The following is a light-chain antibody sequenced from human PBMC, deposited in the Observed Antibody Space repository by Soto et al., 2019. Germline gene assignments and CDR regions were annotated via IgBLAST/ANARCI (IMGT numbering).Light chain of an antibody. CDR1: SSDVGSYNL. Sequence: QSVLTQPASVSGSPGQSITIPCTGTSSDVGSYNLVSWYQQHPGKAPKLMIYEGSKRPSGVSNRFSGSKSGNTASLTISGLQAEDEADYYCCSYAGSSTSYVVGTGTKVTVL. CDR3: CSYAGSSTSYV. V-gene: IGLV2-23*01. CDR2: EGS. J-gene: IGLJ1*01.